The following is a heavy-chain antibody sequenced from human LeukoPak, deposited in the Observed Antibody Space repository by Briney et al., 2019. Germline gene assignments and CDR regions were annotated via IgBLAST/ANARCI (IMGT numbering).Heavy chain of an antibody. V-gene: IGHV1-18*01. CDR2: ISAYNGNT. CDR3: ARVMGWPSYNDSSGYRDY. CDR1: GYTFTSYG. J-gene: IGHJ4*02. Sequence: GASVKVSCKASGYTFTSYGISWVRQAPGQGLEWMGWISAYNGNTNYAQKLQGRVTMTTDTSTSTAYMELRSLRSDDTAVYYCARVMGWPSYNDSSGYRDYWGQGTLVTVSS. D-gene: IGHD3-22*01.